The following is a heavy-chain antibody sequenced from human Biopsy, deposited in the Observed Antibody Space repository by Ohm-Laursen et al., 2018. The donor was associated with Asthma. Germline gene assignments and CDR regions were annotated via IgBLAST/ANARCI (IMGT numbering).Heavy chain of an antibody. CDR1: GVSIRSYY. Sequence: GTLSLTCTVSGVSIRSYYWTWIRQPPGKGLEWIGNTHYSGSTYSNPSLKSRVTISVDTSINQVSLKLSSVTAADTAVYYCARATSTWSQSGPHYFDHWGQGALVTVSS. V-gene: IGHV4-59*01. J-gene: IGHJ4*02. CDR3: ARATSTWSQSGPHYFDH. CDR2: THYSGST. D-gene: IGHD6-13*01.